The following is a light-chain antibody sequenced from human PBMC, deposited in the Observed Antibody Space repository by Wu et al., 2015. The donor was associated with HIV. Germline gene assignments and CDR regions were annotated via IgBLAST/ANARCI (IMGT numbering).Light chain of an antibody. CDR1: QGIASY. J-gene: IGKJ4*01. CDR2: GAS. Sequence: IQLTQSPSSLSASVGDRVTITCRASQGIASYLAWYQQKAGKAPKLLIYGASNLQSGVPSRFIGSGSGTDFTLAIDSLQPEDFATYYCQQLNGYPLTFGGGTKVEIK. CDR3: QQLNGYPLT. V-gene: IGKV1-9*01.